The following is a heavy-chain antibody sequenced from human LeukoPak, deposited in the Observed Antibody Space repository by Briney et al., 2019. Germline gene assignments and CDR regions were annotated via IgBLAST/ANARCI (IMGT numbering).Heavy chain of an antibody. Sequence: GESLKISFKGPGYSFTSYWIGWGRHIPRKGLEWRGIIYPVDSDTRYSPPFQCQVTISPDKSISTAYLQWSSMKASDTDMYYCAWVDRRYSSGWYSPIASYWGQGSLVTVSS. V-gene: IGHV5-51*01. D-gene: IGHD6-19*01. J-gene: IGHJ4*02. CDR3: AWVDRRYSSGWYSPIASY. CDR2: IYPVDSDT. CDR1: GYSFTSYW.